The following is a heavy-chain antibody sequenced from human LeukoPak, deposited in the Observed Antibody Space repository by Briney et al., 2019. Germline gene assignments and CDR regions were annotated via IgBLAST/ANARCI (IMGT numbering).Heavy chain of an antibody. J-gene: IGHJ4*02. CDR1: GFTFTRFG. V-gene: IGHV3-64*01. Sequence: GGSLRLSRAASGFTFTRFGMSWVRQAPGKGLEYVSAISSNGGGTYYANSVKGRFTISRDNSKNTLYLQMGSLRADDMAVYYCARATNSYGGNSDYWGQGTLVTVSS. D-gene: IGHD4-23*01. CDR3: ARATNSYGGNSDY. CDR2: ISSNGGGT.